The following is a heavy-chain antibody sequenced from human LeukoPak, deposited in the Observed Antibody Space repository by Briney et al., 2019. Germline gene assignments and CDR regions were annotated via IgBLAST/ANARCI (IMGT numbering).Heavy chain of an antibody. D-gene: IGHD5-12*01. Sequence: PGGSLRLSCAASGITVSSNYMSWVHQAPGKGLEWVSVVASDGSTKYADSVKGRFAISRDNSKNTLYLQMNSLRAEDTGVYYCAKATVGGYEDWGQGTLVTVSS. CDR2: VASDGST. CDR1: GITVSSNY. V-gene: IGHV3-53*01. CDR3: AKATVGGYED. J-gene: IGHJ4*02.